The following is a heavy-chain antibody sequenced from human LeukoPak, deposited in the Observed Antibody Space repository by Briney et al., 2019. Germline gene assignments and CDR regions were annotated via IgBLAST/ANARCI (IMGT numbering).Heavy chain of an antibody. Sequence: SETLSHTCSLWGGSIKRYYWMGMRQSPPRELAWMGYIYYSWSTDYNPSYKSRVTMSVDTSKNHISLKLTSVTAADTAVYYCARGAIPVALHWFDPWGQGILVTVSS. D-gene: IGHD2-21*01. J-gene: IGHJ5*02. CDR3: ARGAIPVALHWFDP. V-gene: IGHV4-59*12. CDR2: IYYSWST. CDR1: GGSIKRYY.